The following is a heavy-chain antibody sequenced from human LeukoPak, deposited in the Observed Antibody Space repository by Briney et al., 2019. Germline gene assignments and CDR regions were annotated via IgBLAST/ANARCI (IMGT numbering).Heavy chain of an antibody. CDR3: STDILETNWGGY. CDR1: GFTFSNAW. J-gene: IGHJ4*02. CDR2: IKSETDGGTT. D-gene: IGHD7-27*01. Sequence: GGSLRLSCAASGFTFSNAWMSWVRQAPGKGLEWVSRIKSETDGGTTHYAAPVKGRFTISRDDSKDTLYLQTNSLKTEDTAVYYCSTDILETNWGGYWGQGTLVTVSS. V-gene: IGHV3-15*01.